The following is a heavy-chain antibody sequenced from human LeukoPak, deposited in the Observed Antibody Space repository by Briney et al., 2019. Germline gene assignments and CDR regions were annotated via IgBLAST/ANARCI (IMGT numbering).Heavy chain of an antibody. D-gene: IGHD5-24*01. CDR1: GFTFSNYA. CDR2: ISETGGTI. V-gene: IGHV3-23*01. Sequence: GGSLRLSCAPSGFTFSNYAMSWVRQAPGKRLEWVSAISETGGTIHYADSVRGRFIISRDNSKNTLYLQMNSPRAEDTAVYYCAREMTIITYSFDSWGQGTLVTVSS. J-gene: IGHJ4*02. CDR3: AREMTIITYSFDS.